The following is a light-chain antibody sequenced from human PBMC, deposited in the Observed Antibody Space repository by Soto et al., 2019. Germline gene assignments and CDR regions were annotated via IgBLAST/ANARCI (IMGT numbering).Light chain of an antibody. V-gene: IGKV1-39*01. J-gene: IGKJ1*01. CDR1: QTINTY. CDR2: AAS. Sequence: DIQMTQSPSSLSASVGDRVTISCRASQTINTYVNWYLQKPGKAPKLLIYAASSLHSGVPSRFSGSGSGTYFTLIISSLQPEDFATYYCQQSFSTPRTFGQGTKVDIK. CDR3: QQSFSTPRT.